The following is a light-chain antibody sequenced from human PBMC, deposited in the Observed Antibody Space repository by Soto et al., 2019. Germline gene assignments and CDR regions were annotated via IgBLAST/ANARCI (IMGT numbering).Light chain of an antibody. CDR1: QSLTSSY. CDR2: DAS. CDR3: QHYESSPPAYT. Sequence: EIVLTQSPGTLSLSPGERATLSCRASQSLTSSYLAWYQQKPRQAPRLLIYDASSRATGIPDRFSGSGSGTDFTLTISRLEPEDFAVYYCQHYESSPPAYTFGRGTKLQIK. J-gene: IGKJ2*01. V-gene: IGKV3-20*01.